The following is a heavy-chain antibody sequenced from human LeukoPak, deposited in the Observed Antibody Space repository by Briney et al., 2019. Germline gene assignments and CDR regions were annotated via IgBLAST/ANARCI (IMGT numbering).Heavy chain of an antibody. V-gene: IGHV7-4-1*02. J-gene: IGHJ4*02. D-gene: IGHD6-6*01. Sequence: GASVKVSCKASGYTFTSYGISWVRQAPGQGLEWLGWINADTGKPTYAQDFTGRFVFSLDTSVSTAYLQISSLKAEDTAVYYCAREVVRFDHWGQGTLVTVSS. CDR3: AREVVRFDH. CDR2: INADTGKP. CDR1: GYTFTSYG.